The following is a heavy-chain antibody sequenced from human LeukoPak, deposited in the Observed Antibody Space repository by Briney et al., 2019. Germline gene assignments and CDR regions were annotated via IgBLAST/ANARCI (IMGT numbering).Heavy chain of an antibody. CDR1: GFTFSSYG. J-gene: IGHJ4*02. D-gene: IGHD3-9*01. V-gene: IGHV3-74*01. CDR3: TRGGLTGQMAAFDY. CDR2: INGDGRST. Sequence: QTGGSLRLSCAASGFTFSSYGMHWARQAPGKGLEWVSRINGDGRSTTYADSVKGRFTISRDNAKNTIFLQMTSLRDEDTAVYYCTRGGLTGQMAAFDYWGQGALVTVSS.